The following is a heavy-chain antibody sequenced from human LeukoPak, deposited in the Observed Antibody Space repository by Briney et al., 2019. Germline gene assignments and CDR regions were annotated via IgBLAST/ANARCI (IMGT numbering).Heavy chain of an antibody. D-gene: IGHD4-23*01. J-gene: IGHJ4*02. V-gene: IGHV1-2*06. CDR2: INPNSGGT. Sequence: GASVKVSCKASGYTFTGYYMRWVRQAPGQGLEWMGRINPNSGGTNYAQKFQGRVTMTRDTSISTAYMELSRLRSDDTAVYYCARAPRVVTMFSLPTSDYWGQGTLVTVSS. CDR1: GYTFTGYY. CDR3: ARAPRVVTMFSLPTSDY.